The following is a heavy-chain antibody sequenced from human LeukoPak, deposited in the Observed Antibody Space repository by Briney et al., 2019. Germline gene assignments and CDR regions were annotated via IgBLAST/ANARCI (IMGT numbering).Heavy chain of an antibody. Sequence: GGSLRLSCAASGFTFSSYTMNWVRQAPGKGLEWVSSITSSSSYIYYADSVKGRFTISRDNAKNTLYLQMNSLRDEDTAVYYCASLWGSYRYTDYYYYMDVWGKGTTVTVSS. J-gene: IGHJ6*03. CDR1: GFTFSSYT. CDR3: ASLWGSYRYTDYYYYMDV. D-gene: IGHD3-16*02. V-gene: IGHV3-21*01. CDR2: ITSSSSYI.